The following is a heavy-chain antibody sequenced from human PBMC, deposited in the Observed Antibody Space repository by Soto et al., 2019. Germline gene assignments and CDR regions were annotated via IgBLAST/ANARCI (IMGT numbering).Heavy chain of an antibody. V-gene: IGHV3-23*01. CDR2: ISGSGGST. Sequence: GGSLRLSCAASGFTFSSYAMSWVRQAPGKGLEWVSAISGSGGSTYYADSVKGRFTISRDNSKNTLYLQMNSLRAEDTAVYYCARGTHSSLVFYYMDVWGKGTTVTVSS. CDR3: ARGTHSSLVFYYMDV. J-gene: IGHJ6*03. D-gene: IGHD6-19*01. CDR1: GFTFSSYA.